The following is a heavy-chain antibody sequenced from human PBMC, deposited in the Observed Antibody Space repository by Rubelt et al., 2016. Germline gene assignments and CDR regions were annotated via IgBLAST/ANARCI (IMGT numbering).Heavy chain of an antibody. V-gene: IGHV4-59*08. CDR1: GGSITPYY. J-gene: IGHJ4*02. D-gene: IGHD2-2*02. CDR3: ARQAYTTTCPVDY. CDR2: ISYSGST. Sequence: QVQLQESGPGLVKPSETLSLTCTVSGGSITPYYWSWIRQPPGKGLEWIGYISYSGSTNYNPSLRGRFTISVDTSKNQFSLKLSAVTAADTAVYYCARQAYTTTCPVDYWGQGTLVTVSS.